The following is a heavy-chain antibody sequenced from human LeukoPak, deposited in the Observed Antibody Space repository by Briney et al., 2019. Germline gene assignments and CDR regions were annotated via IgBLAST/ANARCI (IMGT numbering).Heavy chain of an antibody. CDR3: ASLNYGDYGAFDV. CDR2: INHSGST. CDR1: GGSFSGYY. J-gene: IGHJ3*01. D-gene: IGHD4-17*01. V-gene: IGHV4-34*01. Sequence: SETLSLTCAVYGGSFSGYYWSWIRQPPGKGLEWIGEINHSGSTNYNPSLKSRVTISVDTSKNQFSLKLTSVTAADTAVYYCASLNYGDYGAFDVWGQGTMVTVSS.